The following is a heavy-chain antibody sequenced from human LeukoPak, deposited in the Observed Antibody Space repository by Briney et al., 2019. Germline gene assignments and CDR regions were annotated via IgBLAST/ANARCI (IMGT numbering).Heavy chain of an antibody. D-gene: IGHD2-15*01. CDR2: IIPIFGTA. J-gene: IGHJ6*03. V-gene: IGHV1-69*05. CDR1: GGTFSSYA. CDR3: ASSYCSGGSCYGSPYYYYYYMDV. Sequence: ASVEVSCKASGGTFSSYAISWVRQAPGQGLEWMGGIIPIFGTANYAQKFQGRVTITTDESTSTAYMELSSLRSEDTAVYYCASSYCSGGSCYGSPYYYYYYMDVWGKGTTVTVSS.